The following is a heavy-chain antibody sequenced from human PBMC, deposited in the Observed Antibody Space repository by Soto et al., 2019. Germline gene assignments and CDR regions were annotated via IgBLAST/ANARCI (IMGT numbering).Heavy chain of an antibody. J-gene: IGHJ4*02. V-gene: IGHV3-7*01. D-gene: IGHD5-12*01. CDR1: GFTFSNYW. CDR3: ASVAI. Sequence: EVPLVESGGALVQPGESLTLSCAASGFTFSNYWMSWVRQAPGKGLEWVANIKQDGTEKNYVDSVRGRFTISRDNAKNSLDLQMNSLTAEDTAVYYCASVAIWGQGTLVTVSS. CDR2: IKQDGTEK.